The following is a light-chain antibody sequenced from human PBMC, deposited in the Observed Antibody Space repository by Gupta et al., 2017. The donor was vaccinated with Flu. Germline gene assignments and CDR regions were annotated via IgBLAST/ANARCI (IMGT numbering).Light chain of an antibody. CDR1: QGISSY. Sequence: RSSLSASTGDRVTITCRASQGISSYLAWYQQKPGKAPKLLIYAASTLQSGVPSRFSGSGSGTDFTLTISCLQSEDFATYYCQQDYSYPPTFGQGTKLEIK. V-gene: IGKV1-8*01. CDR2: AAS. J-gene: IGKJ2*01. CDR3: QQDYSYPPT.